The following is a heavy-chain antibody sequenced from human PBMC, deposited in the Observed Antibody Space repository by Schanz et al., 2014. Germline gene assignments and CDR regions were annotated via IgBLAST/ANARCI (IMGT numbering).Heavy chain of an antibody. CDR1: GFTFSSYA. CDR3: ARGREVVAKIFDV. CDR2: ISGSGAGT. Sequence: ESGGGLVQPGGSLRLSCAASGFTFSSYAMTWVRQAPGKGLDWVSAISGSGAGTFYADSVKGRFTISRDNSENTLYLQMNSLRAEDTGVYYCARGREVVAKIFDVWGQGTMVTVSS. V-gene: IGHV3-23*01. J-gene: IGHJ3*01. D-gene: IGHD3-22*01.